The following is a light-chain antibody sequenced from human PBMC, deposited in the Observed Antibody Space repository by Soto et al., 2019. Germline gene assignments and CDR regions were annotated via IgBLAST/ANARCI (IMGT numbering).Light chain of an antibody. V-gene: IGKV3-20*01. J-gene: IGKJ4*02. CDR2: GTS. CDR1: QSVGSNS. Sequence: EIVLTQSPGTLSLSPGGGATLSCRASQSVGSNSLAWYQQKPGQPPRLLIHGTSSRATGIPDRFFAGGSGTVFSLTISRLGPEDLAVYCYQLYGGALTFGGGTKVEI. CDR3: QLYGGALT.